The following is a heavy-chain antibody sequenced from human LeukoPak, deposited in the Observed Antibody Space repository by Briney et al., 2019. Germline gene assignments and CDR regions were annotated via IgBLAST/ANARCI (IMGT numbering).Heavy chain of an antibody. Sequence: ASVKVSCKVSGYTLSELSMYWVRQAPGKGREGMGGFDPDDGETIYAHKFQGRVTMTEDTSTDTAYMELSSLRYEDTAVYYCATSAYKWNYGWFDPWGQGTLVTVSS. V-gene: IGHV1-24*01. CDR1: GYTLSELS. CDR3: ATSAYKWNYGWFDP. J-gene: IGHJ5*02. CDR2: FDPDDGET. D-gene: IGHD1-7*01.